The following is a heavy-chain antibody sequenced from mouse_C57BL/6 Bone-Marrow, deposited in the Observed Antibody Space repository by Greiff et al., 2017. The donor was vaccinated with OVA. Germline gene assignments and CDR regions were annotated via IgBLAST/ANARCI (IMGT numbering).Heavy chain of an antibody. J-gene: IGHJ1*03. V-gene: IGHV1-72*01. CDR2: IDPNSGGT. Sequence: VQLKQPGAELVKPGASVKLSCKASGYTFTSYWMHWVKQRPGRGLEWIGRIDPNSGGTKYNEKFKSKATLTVDKPSSTAYMQLSSLTSEDSAVYYCAALRRGLHWYFDVWGTGTTVTVSS. D-gene: IGHD1-2*01. CDR1: GYTFTSYW. CDR3: AALRRGLHWYFDV.